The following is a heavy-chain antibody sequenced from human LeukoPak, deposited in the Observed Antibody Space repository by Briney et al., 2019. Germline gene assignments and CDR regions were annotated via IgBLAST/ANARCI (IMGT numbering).Heavy chain of an antibody. D-gene: IGHD2-2*01. CDR2: INPSGGST. V-gene: IGHV1-46*01. J-gene: IGHJ4*02. Sequence: ASVKVSCKASGYIFTSYYMHWVRQAPGQGLEWMGIINPSGGSTSYAQKFQGRVTMTRDTSTSTVYMELSSLRSEDTAVYYCAREWATREFDYWGQGTLVTVSS. CDR3: AREWATREFDY. CDR1: GYIFTSYY.